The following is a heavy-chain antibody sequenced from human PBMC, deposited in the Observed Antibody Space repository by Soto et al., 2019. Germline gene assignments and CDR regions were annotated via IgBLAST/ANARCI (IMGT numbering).Heavy chain of an antibody. V-gene: IGHV3-11*06. J-gene: IGHJ4*02. CDR1: GFTFSDYY. D-gene: IGHD6-13*01. Sequence: QVQLVESGGGLVKPGGSLRLSCAASGFTFSDYYMSWIRQAPGKGLEWVSYIVIGSDYTNYADSVKGRFTISRDNAKNSLFLEMNSRRAEDTVVYYCARLRASSWYLGGYLDYWGREPWSPSPQ. CDR2: IVIGSDYT. CDR3: ARLRASSWYLGGYLDY.